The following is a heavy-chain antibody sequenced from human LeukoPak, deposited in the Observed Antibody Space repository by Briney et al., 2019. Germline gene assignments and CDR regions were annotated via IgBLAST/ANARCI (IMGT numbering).Heavy chain of an antibody. V-gene: IGHV4-34*01. CDR2: INHSGST. CDR1: GGSFSGYY. J-gene: IGHJ4*02. Sequence: PSETLSLTCAVYGGSFSGYYWSWIRQPPGKGLEWVGEINHSGSTNYNPSLKSRVTISVDTSKNQFSLKLSSVTAADTAVYYCARRKPPRGLSGWGQGTLVTVSS. D-gene: IGHD1-14*01. CDR3: ARRKPPRGLSG.